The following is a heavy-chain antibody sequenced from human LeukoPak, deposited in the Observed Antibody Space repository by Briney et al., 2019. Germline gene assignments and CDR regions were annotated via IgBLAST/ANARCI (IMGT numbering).Heavy chain of an antibody. CDR2: IHYSGST. CDR1: GDSVSSGSYY. D-gene: IGHD6-19*01. Sequence: RASETLSLTCTVSGDSVSSGSYYWSWIRQSPGKGLEWIGYIHYSGSTDYNPSLRSRVTISVDTSKNQFSLRLSSVTAADTAMYYCARTYSSGWFDPWGQGTLVTVSS. J-gene: IGHJ5*02. V-gene: IGHV4-61*01. CDR3: ARTYSSGWFDP.